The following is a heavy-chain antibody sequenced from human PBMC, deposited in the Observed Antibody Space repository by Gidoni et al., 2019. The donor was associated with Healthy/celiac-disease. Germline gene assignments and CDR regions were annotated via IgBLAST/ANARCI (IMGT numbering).Heavy chain of an antibody. D-gene: IGHD3-22*01. CDR2: IRSKAYGGTT. Sequence: EVQLVESGGGLVQPGRSLRLSCTASGFTFGDYAMSWFRQAPGKGLEWVGFIRSKAYGGTTEYAASVKGRFTISRDDSKSIAYLQMNSLKTEDTAVYYCTRSSGYQVAAFDIWGQGTMVTVSS. CDR3: TRSSGYQVAAFDI. V-gene: IGHV3-49*03. CDR1: GFTFGDYA. J-gene: IGHJ3*02.